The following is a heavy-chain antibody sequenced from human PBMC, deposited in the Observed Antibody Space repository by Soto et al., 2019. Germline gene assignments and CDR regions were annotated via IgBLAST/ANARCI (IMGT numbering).Heavy chain of an antibody. CDR3: VRESCTGGTCFSRSYYHYYYMDV. Sequence: GGSLRLSCAASGFTFSPYSMNWVRQAPGKGLEWVSSISSSSSYIYYADSVKGRFTISRDNAKGSLYLQMNSLRAEDTAVYYCVRESCTGGTCFSRSYYHYYYMDVWGKGTTVTVSS. D-gene: IGHD2-15*01. J-gene: IGHJ6*03. CDR1: GFTFSPYS. CDR2: ISSSSSYI. V-gene: IGHV3-21*01.